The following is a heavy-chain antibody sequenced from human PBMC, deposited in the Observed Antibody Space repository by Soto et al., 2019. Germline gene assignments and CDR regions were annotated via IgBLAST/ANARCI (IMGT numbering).Heavy chain of an antibody. J-gene: IGHJ4*02. Sequence: ESGGGVVQPGGSLRLSCAASGFIFSTYGMHWVRQVPGKGLEWVAHISYDGSNEQYADSVKGRFTVSRDNAKNSLSLQLTSLRSEDTAVYYCTKEYIVGTTWGYFESWGQGTLVTVSS. CDR1: GFIFSTYG. CDR2: ISYDGSNE. D-gene: IGHD1-26*01. CDR3: TKEYIVGTTWGYFES. V-gene: IGHV3-30*18.